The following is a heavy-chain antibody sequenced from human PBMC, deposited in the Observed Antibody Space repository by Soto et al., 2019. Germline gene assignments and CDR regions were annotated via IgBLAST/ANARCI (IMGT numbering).Heavy chain of an antibody. D-gene: IGHD6-13*01. V-gene: IGHV3-74*01. CDR3: EREGYRSSWYDY. CDR1: GFTFSSYW. CDR2: INSDGSST. Sequence: HPGGSLRLSCAASGFTFSSYWMHWVRQAPGKGLAWVSRINSDGSSTSYADSVKGRFTISRDNAKNTLYLQMNSLRAEDTAVYYCEREGYRSSWYDYWGQGTLVTVYS. J-gene: IGHJ4*02.